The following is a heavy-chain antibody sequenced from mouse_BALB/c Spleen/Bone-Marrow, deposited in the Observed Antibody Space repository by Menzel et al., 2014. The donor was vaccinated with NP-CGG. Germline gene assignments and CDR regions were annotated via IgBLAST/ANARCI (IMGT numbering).Heavy chain of an antibody. CDR3: SFSFSCCGFAY. CDR1: GYAFTSYN. J-gene: IGHJ3*01. CDR2: IEPYNDGT. Sequence: EVQLQQSGPELVKPGASVKVSCKASGYAFTSYNMYWVKQSHGKSQEWSGYIEPYNDGTSYTPKFKGKATLTVDKSSSTAYMHLNSLTSEDSAFFSFSFSFSCCGFAYWGPGTLVTVSA. V-gene: IGHV1S135*01.